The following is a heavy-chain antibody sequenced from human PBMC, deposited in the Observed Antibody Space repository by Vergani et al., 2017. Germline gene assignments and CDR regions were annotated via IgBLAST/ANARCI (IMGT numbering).Heavy chain of an antibody. CDR3: ARDSRALSIVVVPAAHPMDV. J-gene: IGHJ6*02. D-gene: IGHD2-2*01. CDR1: GGTFSSYA. Sequence: QVQRVQSGAEVKKPGSSVKVSCKASGGTFSSYAISWVRQAPGQGLEWMGGIIPIFGTANYAQKFQGRVTITADESTSTAYMELSSLRSEDTAVYYCARDSRALSIVVVPAAHPMDVWGQGTTVTVSS. CDR2: IIPIFGTA. V-gene: IGHV1-69*12.